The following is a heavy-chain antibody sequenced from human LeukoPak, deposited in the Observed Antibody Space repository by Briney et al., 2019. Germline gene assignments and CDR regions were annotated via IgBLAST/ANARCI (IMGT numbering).Heavy chain of an antibody. J-gene: IGHJ4*02. CDR2: INHSGST. V-gene: IGHV4-34*01. D-gene: IGHD2-21*02. CDR3: ARGPPYIVVVTAIGFFDY. CDR1: GFTFSNAW. Sequence: PGGSLRLSCAASGFTFSNAWMTWVRQPPGKGLEWIGEINHSGSTNYNPSLKSRVTISVDTSKNQFSLKLSSVTAADTAVYYCARGPPYIVVVTAIGFFDYWGQGTLLTVSS.